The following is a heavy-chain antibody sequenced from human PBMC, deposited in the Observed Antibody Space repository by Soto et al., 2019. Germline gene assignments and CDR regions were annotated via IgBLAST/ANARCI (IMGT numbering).Heavy chain of an antibody. Sequence: GGSLRLSCAVSGFIFSSYGMHWVRQAPGKGLEWVAIIWYDGSNKYYADSVKGRFTISRDNSKNTLYLQMNSLRAEDTAVYYCAKELYGSGSYGRFDPWGQGTMVTVSS. CDR1: GFIFSSYG. D-gene: IGHD3-10*01. V-gene: IGHV3-33*06. J-gene: IGHJ5*02. CDR2: IWYDGSNK. CDR3: AKELYGSGSYGRFDP.